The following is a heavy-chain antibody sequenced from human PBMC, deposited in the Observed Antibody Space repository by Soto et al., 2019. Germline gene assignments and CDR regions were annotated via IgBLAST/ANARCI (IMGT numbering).Heavy chain of an antibody. J-gene: IGHJ4*02. Sequence: PGESLKISCAASGFTFSGSAMHWVRQASGKGLEWVGRIRSKANNYATAYSASVKGRFTISRDDSKNTAYLQMNSLKTDDTAVYYCARANYFESSGPFDYWGPGTLVTVSS. D-gene: IGHD3-22*01. CDR3: ARANYFESSGPFDY. CDR2: IRSKANNYAT. V-gene: IGHV3-73*01. CDR1: GFTFSGSA.